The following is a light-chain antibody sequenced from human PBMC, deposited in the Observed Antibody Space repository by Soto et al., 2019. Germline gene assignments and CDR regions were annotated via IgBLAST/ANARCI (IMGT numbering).Light chain of an antibody. CDR3: QQYNNSPRT. CDR2: GAS. J-gene: IGKJ1*01. CDR1: QSVSSN. V-gene: IGKV3-15*01. Sequence: EIVMTQSPATLSVSPGERATLSCRASQSVSSNLAWYQQKPGQAPRLLIYGASTRATGIPARFSGSGSGTAFTLTISSLQSEAFVVYSCQQYNNSPRTFGQGTKVDIK.